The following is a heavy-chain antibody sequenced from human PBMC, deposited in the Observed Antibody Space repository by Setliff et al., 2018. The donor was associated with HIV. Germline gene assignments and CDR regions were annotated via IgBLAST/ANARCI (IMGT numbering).Heavy chain of an antibody. D-gene: IGHD1-26*01. CDR3: ARALGRPKAFDI. CDR1: GDSISSGSHY. V-gene: IGHV4-61*09. J-gene: IGHJ3*02. CDR2: IYTGGTT. Sequence: PSETLSLTCTVSGDSISSGSHYWSWIRQPAGKGLEWIGHIYTGGTTDYNPSLKSRVTISVDTSKNQFSLNLSSVTAEDTAVYYCARALGRPKAFDIWGQGTMVTVSS.